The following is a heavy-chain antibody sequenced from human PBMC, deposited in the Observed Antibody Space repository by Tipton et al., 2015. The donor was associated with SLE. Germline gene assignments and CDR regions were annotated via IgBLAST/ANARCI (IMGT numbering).Heavy chain of an antibody. CDR1: GFAFTNAW. CDR2: IPYDGSFK. D-gene: IGHD4-23*01. V-gene: IGHV3-30*03. CDR3: AREGGYGGNSGAFDI. J-gene: IGHJ3*02. Sequence: SLRLSCEASGFAFTNAWMNWVRQAPGKGLEWVAVIPYDGSFKYYADSVKGRFTISRDNSKNTLYLQMNSLRAEDTAVYYCAREGGYGGNSGAFDIWGQGTMVTVSS.